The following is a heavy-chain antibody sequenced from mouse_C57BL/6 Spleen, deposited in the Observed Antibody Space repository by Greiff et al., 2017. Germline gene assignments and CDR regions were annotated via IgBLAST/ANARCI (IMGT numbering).Heavy chain of an antibody. CDR2: ISYDGSN. J-gene: IGHJ3*01. CDR3: TRYLSYYGSCY. D-gene: IGHD1-1*01. Sequence: VQLQQPGPGLVKPSQSLSLTCSVSGYSITCGYYWNWIRQFPGNKLEWMGYISYDGSNNYNPSLKNRTSITRDPSRNPFFLKLNSVTTEDTATYCCTRYLSYYGSCYWGQGTLATVSA. V-gene: IGHV3-6*01. CDR1: GYSITCGYY.